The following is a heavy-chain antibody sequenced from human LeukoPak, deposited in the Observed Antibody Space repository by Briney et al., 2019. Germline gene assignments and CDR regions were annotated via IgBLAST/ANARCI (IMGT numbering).Heavy chain of an antibody. D-gene: IGHD6-13*01. CDR2: ISGSGGTT. Sequence: GGSLRLSCAASGFTVSSYAMSWVRQAPGKGLEWVSAISGSGGTTYYADSVKGRFTITRDNSKNTLYLQMNSLRAEDTAVYYCALKGAGVYWGQGTLVTVSS. J-gene: IGHJ4*02. CDR3: ALKGAGVY. CDR1: GFTVSSYA. V-gene: IGHV3-23*01.